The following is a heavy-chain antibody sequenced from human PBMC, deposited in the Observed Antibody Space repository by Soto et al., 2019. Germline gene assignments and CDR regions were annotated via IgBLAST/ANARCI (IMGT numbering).Heavy chain of an antibody. CDR2: INAGNGNT. Sequence: GASVKVSCKASGYTFTSYAMHWVRQAPGQRLEWMGWINAGNGNTKYSQKFQGRVTITRDTSASTAYMELSSLRSEDTAVYYCARAGSIVGAIRLYYYYGMDVWGQGTTVTVSS. J-gene: IGHJ6*02. V-gene: IGHV1-3*01. CDR1: GYTFTSYA. D-gene: IGHD1-26*01. CDR3: ARAGSIVGAIRLYYYYGMDV.